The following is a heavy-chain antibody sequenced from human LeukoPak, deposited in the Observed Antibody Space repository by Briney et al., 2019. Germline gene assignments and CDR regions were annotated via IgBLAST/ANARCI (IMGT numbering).Heavy chain of an antibody. J-gene: IGHJ4*02. CDR1: GFTFKAYW. CDR3: ARLRYTYGKNFDY. CDR2: IQQDGSER. Sequence: GGSLRLSCGASGFTFKAYWMSWVRQAPGTGLEWVANIQQDGSERKYVDSVKGRFTISRDNARNSLYLEMNSLRAEDTAVYYCARLRYTYGKNFDYWGQGTLVTVSS. V-gene: IGHV3-7*01. D-gene: IGHD5-18*01.